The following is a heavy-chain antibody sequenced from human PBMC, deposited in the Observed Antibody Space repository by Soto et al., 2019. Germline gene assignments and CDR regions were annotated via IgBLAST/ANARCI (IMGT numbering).Heavy chain of an antibody. CDR3: AREGRIASRPGYYYYGMDV. D-gene: IGHD6-6*01. Sequence: GGSLRLSCAASGFTFSSYWMSWVRQAPGKGLEWVANIKQDGSEKYYVDSVEGRFTISRDNAKNSLYLQMNSLRAEDTAVYYCAREGRIASRPGYYYYGMDVWRQRTMVTVSS. CDR1: GFTFSSYW. CDR2: IKQDGSEK. J-gene: IGHJ6*02. V-gene: IGHV3-7*01.